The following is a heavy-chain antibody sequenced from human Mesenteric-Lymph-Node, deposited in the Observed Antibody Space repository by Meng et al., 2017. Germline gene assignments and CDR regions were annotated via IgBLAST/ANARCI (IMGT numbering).Heavy chain of an antibody. CDR1: GFTFSSYA. CDR2: ISYDGSNK. J-gene: IGHJ4*02. D-gene: IGHD6-13*01. CDR3: ARATRWYVLGSYFDY. V-gene: IGHV3-30*04. Sequence: GESLKISCAASGFTFSSYAMHWVRQAPGKGLEWVAVISYDGSNKYYADSVKGRFTISRDNSKNTLYLQMNSLRAEDTAVYYCARATRWYVLGSYFDYWGQGTLVTVSS.